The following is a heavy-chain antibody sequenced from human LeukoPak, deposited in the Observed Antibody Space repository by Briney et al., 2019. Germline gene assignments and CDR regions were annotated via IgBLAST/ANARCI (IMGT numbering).Heavy chain of an antibody. CDR3: ARDRSDYDFWSANPGEIDY. D-gene: IGHD3-3*01. Sequence: PGGSLRLSCAASGFTFSDYYMSWIRQAPGKGLEWVSYISSSGSAIYYADSVKGRFTISRDNAKNSLYLQMNSLRAVDTAVYYCARDRSDYDFWSANPGEIDYWGQGTLVTVSS. V-gene: IGHV3-11*04. CDR2: ISSSGSAI. CDR1: GFTFSDYY. J-gene: IGHJ4*02.